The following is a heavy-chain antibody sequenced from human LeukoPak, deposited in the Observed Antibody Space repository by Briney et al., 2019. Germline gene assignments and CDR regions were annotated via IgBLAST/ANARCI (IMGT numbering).Heavy chain of an antibody. V-gene: IGHV3-74*01. J-gene: IGHJ4*02. CDR3: ARDMDDSSGYAFDY. Sequence: GGSLRLSCAASGFTFSSYWMRWVRQAPGKGLVWVSRINSDGSSTSNADSVKGRFTISRDNAKNTLYLQMNSLRAEDTAVYYCARDMDDSSGYAFDYWGQGTLVTVSS. D-gene: IGHD3-22*01. CDR1: GFTFSSYW. CDR2: INSDGSST.